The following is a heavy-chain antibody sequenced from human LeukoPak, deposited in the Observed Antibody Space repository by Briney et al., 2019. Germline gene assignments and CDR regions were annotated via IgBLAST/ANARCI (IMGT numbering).Heavy chain of an antibody. CDR1: VYTFTDYY. Sequence: ASVTVSCTASVYTFTDYYIHWVRQAPGRGLEWMGWLNPNNGGPIYAQKFQDRVTMTRDTSINTAYMEVSRLTFDDTAVYYCARFLIGTKYYFDYWGQGTLVTVSS. J-gene: IGHJ4*02. CDR2: LNPNNGGP. V-gene: IGHV1-2*02. CDR3: ARFLIGTKYYFDY. D-gene: IGHD2/OR15-2a*01.